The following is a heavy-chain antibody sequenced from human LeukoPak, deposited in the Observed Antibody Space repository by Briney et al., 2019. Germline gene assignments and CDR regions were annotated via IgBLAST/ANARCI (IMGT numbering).Heavy chain of an antibody. Sequence: GASVKVSCKASGYTFTGYYMHWVRQAPGQGLEWMGWINPNSGGTNYAQKVQGRVTMTRDTSISTAYMELSRLRSDDTAVYYCASGSWFYYYYYMDVWGKGTTVTVSS. CDR3: ASGSWFYYYYYMDV. V-gene: IGHV1-2*02. D-gene: IGHD3-22*01. CDR2: INPNSGGT. CDR1: GYTFTGYY. J-gene: IGHJ6*03.